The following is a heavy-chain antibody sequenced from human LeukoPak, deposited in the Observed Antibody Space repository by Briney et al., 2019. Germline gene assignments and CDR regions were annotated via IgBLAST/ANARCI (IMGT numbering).Heavy chain of an antibody. Sequence: ASVKVSCKASGGTFISYAISWVRQAPGQGLEWMGRIIPILGIANYAQKFQGRVTITADKSTSTAYMELSSLRSEDTAVYYCARGADTAMVKYWGQGTLVTVSS. CDR3: ARGADTAMVKY. V-gene: IGHV1-69*04. D-gene: IGHD5-18*01. CDR1: GGTFISYA. CDR2: IIPILGIA. J-gene: IGHJ4*02.